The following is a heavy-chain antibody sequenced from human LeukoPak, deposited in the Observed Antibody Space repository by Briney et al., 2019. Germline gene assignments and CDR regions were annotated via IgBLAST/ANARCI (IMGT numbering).Heavy chain of an antibody. J-gene: IGHJ4*02. V-gene: IGHV3-48*03. CDR3: ARHSFAYYYGSGSYPLGGFDY. CDR1: GFTFSSYE. Sequence: GGSLRLSCAASGFTFSSYEMNWVRQAPGKGLEWVSYISSSGSTIYYADSVKGRFTISRDNAKNSLYLQMNSLRAEDTAVYYCARHSFAYYYGSGSYPLGGFDYWGQGTLVTVSS. D-gene: IGHD3-10*01. CDR2: ISSSGSTI.